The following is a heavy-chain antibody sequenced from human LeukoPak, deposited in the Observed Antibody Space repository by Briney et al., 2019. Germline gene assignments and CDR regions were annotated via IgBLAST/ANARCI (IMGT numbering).Heavy chain of an antibody. Sequence: SVKVSCKASGGTFSSYAISWVRQAPGQGLEWMGGIIPIFGTANYAQRFQGRVTITTDESTSTAYMELSSLRSEDTAVYYCARAGSLSVPAYNWFDPWGQGTLVTVSS. D-gene: IGHD3-10*01. CDR1: GGTFSSYA. CDR2: IIPIFGTA. CDR3: ARAGSLSVPAYNWFDP. V-gene: IGHV1-69*05. J-gene: IGHJ5*02.